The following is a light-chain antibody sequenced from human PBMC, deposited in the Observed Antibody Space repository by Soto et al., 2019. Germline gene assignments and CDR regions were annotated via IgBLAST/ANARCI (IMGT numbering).Light chain of an antibody. CDR1: QGISNY. CDR2: AAP. CDR3: QQYDDSMT. Sequence: DIQMTQSPSSLSASVGDRVTITCRASQGISNYLAWYQQKPGKVPKLLIYAAPTLQSGVPSRFSGSGSGTDFTLTISRLEPEDFAVYHCQQYDDSMTFGQGTKVDIK. V-gene: IGKV1-27*01. J-gene: IGKJ1*01.